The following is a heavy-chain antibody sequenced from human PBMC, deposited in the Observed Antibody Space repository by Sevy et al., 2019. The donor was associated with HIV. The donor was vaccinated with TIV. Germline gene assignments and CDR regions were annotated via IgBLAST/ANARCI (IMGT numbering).Heavy chain of an antibody. J-gene: IGHJ6*02. CDR3: ARDGDSGWYPFYYYYGMDV. V-gene: IGHV3-21*01. Sequence: GGCLRLSCAASGFTFSSYSMNWVRQAPGKGLEWVSSISSSSSYIYYADSVKGRFTISRDNAKNSLYLQMNSLRAEDTAVYYCARDGDSGWYPFYYYYGMDVWGQGTTVTVSS. CDR2: ISSSSSYI. D-gene: IGHD6-19*01. CDR1: GFTFSSYS.